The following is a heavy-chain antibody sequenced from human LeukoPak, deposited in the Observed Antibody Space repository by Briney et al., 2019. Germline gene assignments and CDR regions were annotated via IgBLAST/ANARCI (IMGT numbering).Heavy chain of an antibody. Sequence: PGGSLRLSCAASGFSFSSVWMSWVRPAPGEGLEWVANIKPFAGEKYYVESVKGGFTLSRDNAKNSLYLQTNSLRAEDTAVYYCARERTKYYYGSGSLTNRFDPWGQGTLVTVSS. D-gene: IGHD3-10*01. CDR2: IKPFAGEK. J-gene: IGHJ5*02. V-gene: IGHV3-7*01. CDR1: GFSFSSVW. CDR3: ARERTKYYYGSGSLTNRFDP.